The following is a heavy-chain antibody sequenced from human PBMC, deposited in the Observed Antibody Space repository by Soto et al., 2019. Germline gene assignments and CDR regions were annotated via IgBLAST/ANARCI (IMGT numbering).Heavy chain of an antibody. CDR2: MFYSGAT. V-gene: IGHV4-39*01. CDR3: ARHKSGSDWLDP. CDR1: GGSISDISYC. J-gene: IGHJ5*02. Sequence: SETLSLTCTVSGGSISDISYCWGWIRQPPGKGLQWIGCMFYSGATYYNPSLKNRVTLSVDTSNNEFSLKLVSVTAPDTAAYYCARHKSGSDWLDPWGQGTLVTVSS. D-gene: IGHD2-15*01.